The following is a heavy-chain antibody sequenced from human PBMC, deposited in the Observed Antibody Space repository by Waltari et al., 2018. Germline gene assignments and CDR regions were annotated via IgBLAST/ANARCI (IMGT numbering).Heavy chain of an antibody. CDR1: GFSFMGFA. Sequence: EVQLLESAGGLVQPGEAMGLSCAASGFSFMGFAMAWVRQAPGEGRECVASISGSGATPFYADSVKGRFTIVRDNSRDTVYLQMNSLRVDDSAVYYCAKGSRGYTNYFFDSWGQGTLVSVSS. V-gene: IGHV3-23*01. CDR2: ISGSGATP. J-gene: IGHJ4*02. CDR3: AKGSRGYTNYFFDS. D-gene: IGHD3-16*02.